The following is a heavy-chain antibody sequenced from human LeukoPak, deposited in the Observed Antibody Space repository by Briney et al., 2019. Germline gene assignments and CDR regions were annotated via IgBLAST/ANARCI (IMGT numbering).Heavy chain of an antibody. Sequence: GESLKISCKGSGYSFSTYWIGWVRQMPGKGLEWMGIIYPSDSDTRYSPSFQGQVTISADKSISTAYLQWSSLKASDTAIYYCARQAAVAGPGIDYWGQGTLATVSS. CDR1: GYSFSTYW. D-gene: IGHD6-19*01. CDR2: IYPSDSDT. V-gene: IGHV5-51*01. CDR3: ARQAAVAGPGIDY. J-gene: IGHJ4*02.